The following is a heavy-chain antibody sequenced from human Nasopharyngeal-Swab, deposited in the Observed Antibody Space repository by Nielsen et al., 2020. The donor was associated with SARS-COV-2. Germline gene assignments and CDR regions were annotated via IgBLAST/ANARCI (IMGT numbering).Heavy chain of an antibody. D-gene: IGHD2-2*01. J-gene: IGHJ6*02. Sequence: ASVKVSCKASGYTFTRYYMHWVRQAPGQGLEWMGIINPTVGSTTYAQKFQGRVTMTRDTSTSTVYMELSSLRSEDTAVYYCARNIVVVPAAILYYYYAMDVWGQGTTVTVSS. CDR1: GYTFTRYY. V-gene: IGHV1-46*01. CDR3: ARNIVVVPAAILYYYYAMDV. CDR2: INPTVGST.